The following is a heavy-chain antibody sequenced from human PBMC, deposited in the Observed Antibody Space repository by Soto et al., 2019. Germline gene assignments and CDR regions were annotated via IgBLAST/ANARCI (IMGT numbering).Heavy chain of an antibody. CDR3: ARGVQGYYYYGMDV. J-gene: IGHJ6*02. D-gene: IGHD1-1*01. Sequence: SETLSLTCAVSGGSISSGGYSWSWIRQPPGKVVEWRGYIYHGSTYYNPSLKSRVTISVDTSKNQFSLKLSSVTAADTAVYYCARGVQGYYYYGMDVWGQGTTVTVSS. CDR2: IYHGST. CDR1: GGSISSGGYS. V-gene: IGHV4-30-2*01.